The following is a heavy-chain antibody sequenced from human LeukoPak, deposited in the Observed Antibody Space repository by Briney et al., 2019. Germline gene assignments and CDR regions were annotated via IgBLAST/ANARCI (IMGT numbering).Heavy chain of an antibody. CDR2: IIPIFGTA. J-gene: IGHJ5*02. CDR1: GGTFSSYA. Sequence: ASVKVSCKASGGTFSSYAISWVRQAPGQGLEWMGGIIPIFGTANYAQKFQGRVTITADESTSTAYMELSSLRSEDTAVYYCARDNIIVATITNWLDPWGQGTLVTVSS. CDR3: ARDNIIVATITNWLDP. D-gene: IGHD5-12*01. V-gene: IGHV1-69*13.